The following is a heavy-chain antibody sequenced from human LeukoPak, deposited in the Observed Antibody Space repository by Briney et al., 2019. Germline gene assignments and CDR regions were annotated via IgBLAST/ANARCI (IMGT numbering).Heavy chain of an antibody. CDR3: ARCSGIQLWSSDY. V-gene: IGHV4-59*12. D-gene: IGHD5-18*01. J-gene: IGHJ4*02. CDR1: GGSMTNLY. CDR2: IYDSGST. Sequence: SETLSLTCSVSGGSMTNLYWTWIRQPPGKGLEWIGDIYDSGSTRYNTSLESRVTISVDTSKNQFSLKLSSVTAADTAVYYCARCSGIQLWSSDYWGQGTLVTVSS.